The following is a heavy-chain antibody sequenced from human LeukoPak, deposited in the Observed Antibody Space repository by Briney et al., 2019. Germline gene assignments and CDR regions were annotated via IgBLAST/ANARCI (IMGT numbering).Heavy chain of an antibody. Sequence: ASVKVSCKASGYTFTGYYMHWVRQAPGQGLEWMGWISAYNGNTNYAQKLQGRVTMTTDTSTSTAYMELRSLRSDDTAVYYCARDGTIFGVVIRVLDNYYGMDVWGQGTTVTVSS. CDR1: GYTFTGYY. D-gene: IGHD3-3*01. CDR2: ISAYNGNT. J-gene: IGHJ6*02. CDR3: ARDGTIFGVVIRVLDNYYGMDV. V-gene: IGHV1-18*04.